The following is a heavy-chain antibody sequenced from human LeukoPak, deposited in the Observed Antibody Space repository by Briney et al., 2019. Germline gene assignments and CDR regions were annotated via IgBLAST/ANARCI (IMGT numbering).Heavy chain of an antibody. J-gene: IGHJ4*02. CDR3: VYSGDYEKGY. D-gene: IGHD4-17*01. CDR2: INSDGSSR. V-gene: IGHV3-74*01. CDR1: GFTFSSYR. Sequence: GGSLRLSCAAFGFTFSSYRMHWVRQAPGKGLVWVSRINSDGSSRHYADSVKGRFTISRDNAKNTLYLQMNSLRADDTAVYYCVYSGDYEKGYWGQGTLVTVSS.